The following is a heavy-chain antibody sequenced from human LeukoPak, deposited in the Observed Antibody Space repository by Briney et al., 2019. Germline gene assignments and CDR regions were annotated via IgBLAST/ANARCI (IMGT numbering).Heavy chain of an antibody. CDR3: ARGAYYDFWSGYYFYYYYMDV. J-gene: IGHJ6*03. Sequence: SETLSLTCTVSGGSISSHYWSWIRQPPGKGLEWIGYIYYSGSTNYNPSLKSRVTISVDTSKNQFSLKLSSVTAADTAVYYCARGAYYDFWSGYYFYYYYMDVWGKGTTVTVSS. D-gene: IGHD3-3*01. V-gene: IGHV4-59*11. CDR2: IYYSGST. CDR1: GGSISSHY.